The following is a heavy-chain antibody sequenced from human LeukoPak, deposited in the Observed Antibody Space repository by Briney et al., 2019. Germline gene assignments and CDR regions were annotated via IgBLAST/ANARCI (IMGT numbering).Heavy chain of an antibody. CDR1: AATFSIST. CDR2: IITIFGTA. Sequence: SVKVSCKASAATFSISTNTMSWLAPGQGLEWMGRIITIFGTANYAQKFQGRVTITADKSTSTASMELRSLRSEDEAMYFCARANSGGLNWFDPWGQGTLVTVSS. J-gene: IGHJ5*02. D-gene: IGHD6-19*01. CDR3: ARANSGGLNWFDP. V-gene: IGHV1-69*08.